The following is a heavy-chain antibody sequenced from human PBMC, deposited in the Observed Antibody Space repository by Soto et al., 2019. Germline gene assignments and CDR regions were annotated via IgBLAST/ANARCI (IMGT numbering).Heavy chain of an antibody. Sequence: SGPTLVNPTQTLTLTCTFSGFSLSTSGVGVGWIRQPPGKALEWLALIYWNDDKRYSPSLKSRLTITKDTSKNQVVLTMTNMDPVYSATYYCAHRPTLAYYFDYWGQGTLVTAPQ. CDR2: IYWNDDK. CDR1: GFSLSTSGVG. J-gene: IGHJ4*02. CDR3: AHRPTLAYYFDY. V-gene: IGHV2-5*01. D-gene: IGHD4-17*01.